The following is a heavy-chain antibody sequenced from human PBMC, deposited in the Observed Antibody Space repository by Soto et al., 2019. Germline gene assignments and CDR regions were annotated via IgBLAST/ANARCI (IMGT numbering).Heavy chain of an antibody. J-gene: IGHJ6*02. V-gene: IGHV4-34*01. Sequence: PSQTLSLTCAVYGGSFSGYYWSWIRQRPGKGLEWIGEINHSESTNYHPSLKSRVTISVDTSKNQFSLKLSSVTAADTAVYYCASTLKERYYYYGMDVWGQGTTVT. CDR2: INHSEST. CDR1: GGSFSGYY. CDR3: ASTLKERYYYYGMDV. D-gene: IGHD1-26*01.